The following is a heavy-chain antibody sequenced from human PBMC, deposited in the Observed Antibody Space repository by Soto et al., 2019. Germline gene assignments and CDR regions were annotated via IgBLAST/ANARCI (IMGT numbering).Heavy chain of an antibody. Sequence: SETLSLTCTVSGGSISSYYGSWIRQPPGKGLEWIGYIYYSGSTNYNPSLKSRVTISVDTSKNQFSLKLSSVTAADTAVYYCARFSFGPDILTGSYYFDYWGQGTLVTVS. V-gene: IGHV4-59*08. CDR3: ARFSFGPDILTGSYYFDY. CDR2: IYYSGST. D-gene: IGHD3-9*01. CDR1: GGSISSYY. J-gene: IGHJ4*02.